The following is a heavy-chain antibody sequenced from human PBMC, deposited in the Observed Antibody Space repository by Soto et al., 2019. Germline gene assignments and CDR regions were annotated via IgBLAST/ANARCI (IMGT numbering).Heavy chain of an antibody. V-gene: IGHV4-39*01. Sequence: SETLSLTCTVSGGSISSSSYYWGWIRQPPGKGLEWIGSIYYSGSTYYNPSLKSRVTISVDTSKNQFSLKLSSVTAADTAVYYCAGGPRISRNFDYWGQGTLVTVSS. D-gene: IGHD3-3*02. CDR3: AGGPRISRNFDY. J-gene: IGHJ4*02. CDR1: GGSISSSSYY. CDR2: IYYSGST.